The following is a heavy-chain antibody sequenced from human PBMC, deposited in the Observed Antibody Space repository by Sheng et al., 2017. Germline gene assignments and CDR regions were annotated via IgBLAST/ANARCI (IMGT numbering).Heavy chain of an antibody. CDR2: IIPILGIA. CDR1: GGTFSSYA. CDR3: ARGGKDYGGNTIYFDY. D-gene: IGHD2-15*01. Sequence: QVQLVQSGAEVKKPGSSVKVSCKASGGTFSSYAISWVRQAPGQGLEWMGGIIPILGIANYAQKFQGRVTITADKSTSTAYMELSSLRSEDTAVYYCARGGKDYGGNTIYFDYWGQGTLVTVSS. J-gene: IGHJ4*02. V-gene: IGHV1-69*10.